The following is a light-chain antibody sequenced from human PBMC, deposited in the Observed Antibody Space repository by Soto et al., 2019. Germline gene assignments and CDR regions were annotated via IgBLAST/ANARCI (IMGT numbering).Light chain of an antibody. Sequence: DILMTQPPDSLAVSLGERVTINCKSSRSVLYSSNNKNYLAWYQQKPGQPPKLLIFWASTRDSGVPDRFSGGGSGTDFTLTISSLQAEDVAVYYCQQYYATPRTFGQGTKVDI. CDR3: QQYYATPRT. CDR2: WAS. V-gene: IGKV4-1*01. CDR1: RSVLYSSNNKNY. J-gene: IGKJ1*01.